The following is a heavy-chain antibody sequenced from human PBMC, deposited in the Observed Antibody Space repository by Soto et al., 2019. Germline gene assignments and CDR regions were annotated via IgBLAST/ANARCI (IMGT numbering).Heavy chain of an antibody. CDR2: ISAYHDKT. D-gene: IGHD2-2*01. V-gene: IGHV1-18*01. CDR3: ARVVIVVPAAPQVWYFDL. J-gene: IGHJ2*01. CDR1: CYTFTNYG. Sequence: SSVKVSCKASCYTFTNYGINWVRQAPGQGIEWMGWISAYHDKTDYAQNIQGRVTMTIDISPSTAYMEMSTLRSDHTAVYYCARVVIVVPAAPQVWYFDLWG.